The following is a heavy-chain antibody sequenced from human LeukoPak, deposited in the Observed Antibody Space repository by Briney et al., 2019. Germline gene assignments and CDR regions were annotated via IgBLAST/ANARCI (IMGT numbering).Heavy chain of an antibody. CDR3: ATDYEILTGFFDY. V-gene: IGHV4-38-2*02. Sequence: PSETLSLTCSVSGYSISSGYYWGWIRQPPGKGLEWIGTIYHSGSTYYNPSLKSRVTISVDTSKNQFSLKLSSVTAADTAFYYRATDYEILTGFFDYWGQGILVTVSS. CDR1: GYSISSGYY. CDR2: IYHSGST. D-gene: IGHD3-9*01. J-gene: IGHJ4*02.